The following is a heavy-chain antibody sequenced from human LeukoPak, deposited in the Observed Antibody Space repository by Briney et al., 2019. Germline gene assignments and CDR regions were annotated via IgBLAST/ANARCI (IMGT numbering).Heavy chain of an antibody. CDR3: VKGQRYYDSSGYYSIEYFQH. CDR1: GFTFSSYA. J-gene: IGHJ1*01. V-gene: IGHV3-64D*09. D-gene: IGHD3-22*01. CDR2: ISSNGGST. Sequence: PGGSLRLSCSASGFTFSSYAMHWVRQAPGKGLEYVSAISSNGGSTYYADSVKGRFTISRDNSKNTLYLQMSSLRAEDTAVYYCVKGQRYYDSSGYYSIEYFQHWGQGTLVTVSS.